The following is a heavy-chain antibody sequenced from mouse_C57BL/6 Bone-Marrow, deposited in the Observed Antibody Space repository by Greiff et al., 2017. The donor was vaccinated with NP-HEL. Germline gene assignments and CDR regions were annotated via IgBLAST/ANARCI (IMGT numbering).Heavy chain of an antibody. D-gene: IGHD1-3*01. V-gene: IGHV1-52*01. J-gene: IGHJ4*01. CDR1: GYTFTSYW. Sequence: QVHVKQPGAELVRPGSSVKLSCKASGYTFTSYWMHWVKQRPIQGLEWIGNIDPSDSETHYNQKFKDKATLTVDKSSSTAYMQLSSLTSEDSAVYYCARGEIGNRGAMDYWGQGTSVTVSS. CDR2: IDPSDSET. CDR3: ARGEIGNRGAMDY.